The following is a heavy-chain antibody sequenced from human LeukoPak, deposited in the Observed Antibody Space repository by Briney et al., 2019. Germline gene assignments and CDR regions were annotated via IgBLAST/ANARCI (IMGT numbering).Heavy chain of an antibody. V-gene: IGHV3-21*01. CDR2: ISSSSSYI. CDR1: GFTFSSYS. D-gene: IGHD2-15*01. Sequence: GGSPKLSCAASGFTFSSYSMNWVRQAPGKGLEWVSSISSSSSYIYYADSVKGRFTISRDNAKNSLYLQMNSLRAEDTAVYYCARGYCSGGSCYSVARHYFDYWGQGTLVTVSS. J-gene: IGHJ4*02. CDR3: ARGYCSGGSCYSVARHYFDY.